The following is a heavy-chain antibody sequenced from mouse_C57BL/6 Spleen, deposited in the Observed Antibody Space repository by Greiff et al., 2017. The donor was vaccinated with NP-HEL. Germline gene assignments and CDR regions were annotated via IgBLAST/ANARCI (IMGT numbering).Heavy chain of an antibody. CDR3: AQIGYYGNYGAMDY. V-gene: IGHV8-5*01. D-gene: IGHD2-1*01. CDR2: IWWNDDK. CDR1: GFSLSTSNMG. Sequence: QVTLKVSGPGILQPSQTLSLTCSFSGFSLSTSNMGIGWIRQPSGKGLEWLAHIWWNDDKYYNPSLKRRLTISKDTSNNQVFLKSTSVDTADTAIYYCAQIGYYGNYGAMDYWGQGTSVTVSS. J-gene: IGHJ4*01.